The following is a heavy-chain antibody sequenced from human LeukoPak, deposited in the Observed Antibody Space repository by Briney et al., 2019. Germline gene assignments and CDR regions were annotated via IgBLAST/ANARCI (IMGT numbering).Heavy chain of an antibody. CDR1: GGSITSSSYY. D-gene: IGHD3-22*01. V-gene: IGHV4-39*07. Sequence: PETLSLTCTVSGGSITSSSYYWGWTRQPPGKGLEWIGRISSSGSTNYNPSLKSRVTISVDTSKNQFSLKLSSVTDADTAVYFCARGPYSYDSSGAFDIWGQGTMVTVSS. CDR2: ISSSGST. J-gene: IGHJ3*02. CDR3: ARGPYSYDSSGAFDI.